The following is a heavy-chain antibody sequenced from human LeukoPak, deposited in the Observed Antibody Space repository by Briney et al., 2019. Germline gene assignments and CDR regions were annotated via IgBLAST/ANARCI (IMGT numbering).Heavy chain of an antibody. Sequence: PGGSLRLSCAASGFTFSSYAMSWVRQASGKGLEWVSAISGSGGSTYYADSVKGRFTISRDNSKNTLYLQMNSLRAEDTAVYYCAKLGGNSYYYYYMDVWGKGTTVTVSS. D-gene: IGHD4-23*01. V-gene: IGHV3-23*01. CDR3: AKLGGNSYYYYYMDV. CDR1: GFTFSSYA. J-gene: IGHJ6*03. CDR2: ISGSGGST.